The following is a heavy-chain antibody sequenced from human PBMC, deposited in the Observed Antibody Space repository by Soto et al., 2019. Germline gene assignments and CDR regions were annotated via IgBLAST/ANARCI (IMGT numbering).Heavy chain of an antibody. J-gene: IGHJ6*03. V-gene: IGHV3-15*01. CDR1: GFTFSNAW. CDR3: TTEGLEWLLYRSYYYYYMDV. Sequence: EVQLVESGGGLVKPGGSLRLSCAASGFTFSNAWMSWVRQAPGKGLEWVGRIKSKTDGGTTDYAAPVKGRFTISRDDSKNTLYLQMNSLKTEDTAVYYCTTEGLEWLLYRSYYYYYMDVWGKGTTVTVSS. D-gene: IGHD3-3*01. CDR2: IKSKTDGGTT.